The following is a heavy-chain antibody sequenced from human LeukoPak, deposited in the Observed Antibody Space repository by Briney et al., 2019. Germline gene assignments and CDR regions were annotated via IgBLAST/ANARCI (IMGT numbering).Heavy chain of an antibody. CDR3: ARGYSSWNP. Sequence: PSETLSLTCTVSGGSISIYYWSWIRQPPGKGLEWIGYIYTSGSTNYNPSLKSRVTISVDTSKNQFSLKLSSVTAADTAVYYCARGYSSWNPWGQGTLVTVSS. V-gene: IGHV4-4*08. J-gene: IGHJ1*01. CDR1: GGSISIYY. D-gene: IGHD6-13*01. CDR2: IYTSGST.